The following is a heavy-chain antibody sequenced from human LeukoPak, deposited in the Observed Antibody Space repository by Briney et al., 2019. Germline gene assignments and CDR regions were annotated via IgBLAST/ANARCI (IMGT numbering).Heavy chain of an antibody. Sequence: GGSLRLSCAASGFTFSSYNMNWVRQAPGKGLEWVSSISSSSSYIYYADSVKGRFTISRDNAKNSLYLQMNSLRAGDTAVYYCARGGPSGQWLVQDYYYYGMDVWGQGTTVTVSS. J-gene: IGHJ6*02. CDR2: ISSSSSYI. CDR1: GFTFSSYN. CDR3: ARGGPSGQWLVQDYYYYGMDV. V-gene: IGHV3-21*04. D-gene: IGHD6-19*01.